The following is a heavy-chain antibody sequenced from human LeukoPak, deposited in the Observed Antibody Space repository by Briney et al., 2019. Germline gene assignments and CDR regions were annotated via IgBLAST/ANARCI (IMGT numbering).Heavy chain of an antibody. D-gene: IGHD1-26*01. CDR1: GYTFTSYY. CDR2: INPGGGST. Sequence: ASVKVSCKASGYTFTSYYMHWVRQAPGQGLEWMGIINPGGGSTSYAQKFQGRVTMTRDTSTSTVYMELSSLRSEDTAVYYCARDDHSGSYSRGFDYWGQGTLVTVSS. CDR3: ARDDHSGSYSRGFDY. V-gene: IGHV1-46*03. J-gene: IGHJ4*02.